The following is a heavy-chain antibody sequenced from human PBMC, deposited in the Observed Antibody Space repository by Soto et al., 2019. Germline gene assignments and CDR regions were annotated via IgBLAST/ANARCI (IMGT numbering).Heavy chain of an antibody. Sequence: QVQLQESGPGLVKPSQTLSLTCTVSGGSISSGGYYWSWIRQHPGKGLEWIGYIYYSGSTYYNPSLKSRVTITLDTSKIQFSLKLGSVTAADTAVYYCARNPSGYDWDERREYFDYWGQGTLVAVAS. CDR3: ARNPSGYDWDERREYFDY. J-gene: IGHJ4*02. CDR2: IYYSGST. D-gene: IGHD5-12*01. V-gene: IGHV4-31*03. CDR1: GGSISSGGYY.